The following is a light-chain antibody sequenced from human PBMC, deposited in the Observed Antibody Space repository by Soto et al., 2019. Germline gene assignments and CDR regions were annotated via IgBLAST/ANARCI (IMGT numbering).Light chain of an antibody. CDR1: SSDLGGYNY. CDR2: EVS. Sequence: QSVLTQPASVSGSPGQSITTSCTGTSSDLGGYNYVSWYQQHPGKAPKVMIYEVSNRPSGVSNRFSGSKSGNTASLTISGLQAEDEADYYCSSYTSSSTLVFGGGTKLTVL. CDR3: SSYTSSSTLV. V-gene: IGLV2-14*01. J-gene: IGLJ2*01.